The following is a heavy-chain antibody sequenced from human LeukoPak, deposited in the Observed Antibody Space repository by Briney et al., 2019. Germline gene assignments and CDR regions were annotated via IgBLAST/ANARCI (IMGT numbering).Heavy chain of an antibody. CDR2: IYYSGAM. D-gene: IGHD4-11*01. J-gene: IGHJ5*02. Sequence: SETLSLTCAVYGGSFSGYYWSWIRQPPGKGLEWIGYIYYSGAMKYNPSLESRATISVDTSENQFSLKLNSVTAADTAVYYCARGEDYKSSRFDPWGQGTLVTVSS. CDR3: ARGEDYKSSRFDP. V-gene: IGHV4-59*01. CDR1: GGSFSGYY.